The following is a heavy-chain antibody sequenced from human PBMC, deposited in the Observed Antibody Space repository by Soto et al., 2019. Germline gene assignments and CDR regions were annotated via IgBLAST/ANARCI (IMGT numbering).Heavy chain of an antibody. J-gene: IGHJ5*02. CDR1: GFSINTSGVG. V-gene: IGHV2-5*02. CDR2: IYWDDDK. D-gene: IGHD6-13*01. Sequence: QITLKESGPTVVKPTQTLTLTCTFSGFSINTSGVGVGWVRQPPGKALEWLALIYWDDDKRYSPSLKSRLTIPKHTTKSRVLLKIPNITPVDTPPHCGAHSQLYSTALYCFDPWGQESLV. CDR3: AHSQLYSTALYCFDP.